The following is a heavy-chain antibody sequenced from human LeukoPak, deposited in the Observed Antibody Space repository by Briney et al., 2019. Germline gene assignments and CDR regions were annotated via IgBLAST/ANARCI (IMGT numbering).Heavy chain of an antibody. J-gene: IGHJ5*02. Sequence: GGSLRLSCAASGFSFGDFGMSWVRQAPGKGLEWVSGINWNGVGTSYIDSVKGRFTVSRDNAKNSLYLQMTSLRAEDTAVYYCATSHDAAGNSWGQGTLVTVSS. CDR3: ATSHDAAGNS. D-gene: IGHD6-13*01. CDR1: GFSFGDFG. CDR2: INWNGVGT. V-gene: IGHV3-20*04.